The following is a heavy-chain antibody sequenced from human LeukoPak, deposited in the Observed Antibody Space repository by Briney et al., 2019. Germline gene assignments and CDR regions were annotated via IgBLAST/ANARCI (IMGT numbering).Heavy chain of an antibody. V-gene: IGHV1-3*01. CDR2: INAANGNS. Sequence: GASVKVSCKASGYSFSRYAMHWVRQAPGQRLGWMGWINAANGNSECTQKFQGRVTITRDTSASTDYMELSSLRFEDTAVYFCARGQHATGWYVDLWGRGTLVTVSP. CDR3: ARGQHATGWYVDL. J-gene: IGHJ2*01. CDR1: GYSFSRYA. D-gene: IGHD1-1*01.